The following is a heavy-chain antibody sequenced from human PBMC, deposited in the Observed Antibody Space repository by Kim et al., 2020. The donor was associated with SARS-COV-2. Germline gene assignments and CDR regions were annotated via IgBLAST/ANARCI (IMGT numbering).Heavy chain of an antibody. D-gene: IGHD6-13*01. CDR2: N. V-gene: IGHV4-59*09. CDR3: ARGTPSSSWST. J-gene: IGHJ4*02. Sequence: NNCNPSLKRRVTISVDTSKNQFSLKLSSVTAADTAVYYCARGTPSSSWSTWGQGTLVTVSS.